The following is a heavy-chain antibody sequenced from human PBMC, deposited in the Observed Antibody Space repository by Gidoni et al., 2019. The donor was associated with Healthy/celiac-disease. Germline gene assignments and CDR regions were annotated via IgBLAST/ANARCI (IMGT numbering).Heavy chain of an antibody. J-gene: IGHJ5*02. Sequence: EVQLVESGGGLVQPGGSLRLSCAASGFTFSSSWMHWVRQAPGKGLVWVSRLNSDGSDTSYADSVKGRFTISRDNAKNTLYLQMNSLRAEDTAVYYCARGNWFDPWGQGTLVIVSS. CDR3: ARGNWFDP. CDR1: GFTFSSSW. V-gene: IGHV3-74*01. CDR2: LNSDGSDT.